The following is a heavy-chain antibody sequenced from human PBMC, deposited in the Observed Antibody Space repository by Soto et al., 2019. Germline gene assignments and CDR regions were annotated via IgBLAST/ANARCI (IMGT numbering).Heavy chain of an antibody. CDR2: IYYHGTEK. CDR3: AKDIGGVDTGNYDMDV. CDR1: GVTFTNYA. J-gene: IGHJ6*02. V-gene: IGHV3-30*18. Sequence: QVQLVESGGGVVQPGMSLRLSCAASGVTFTNYAMHWVRQAPGKGLEWVADIYYHGTEKGYADSVKGRFTISKNNYKNALYVQMSSQRPEDTAVYYCAKDIGGVDTGNYDMDVWGQGTTVIVSS. D-gene: IGHD5-18*01.